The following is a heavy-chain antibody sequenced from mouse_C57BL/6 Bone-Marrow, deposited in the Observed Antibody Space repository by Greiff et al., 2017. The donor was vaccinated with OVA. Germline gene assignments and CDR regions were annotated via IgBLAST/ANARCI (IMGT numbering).Heavy chain of an antibody. J-gene: IGHJ2*01. Sequence: VTLVASEGCFLPPCSSMPLSFPSSVFSFRVYYLPCFPQLPYPVLSWVANINYDGSSTYYLDSLKSRFIISRENAKNILYLQMSSLKSEDTATYYCAIEGSLSMRLRRGYYFDYWGQGTTLTVSS. CDR3: AIEGSLSMRLRRGYYFDY. CDR1: VFSFRVYY. CDR2: INYDGSST. V-gene: IGHV5-16*01. D-gene: IGHD2-4*01.